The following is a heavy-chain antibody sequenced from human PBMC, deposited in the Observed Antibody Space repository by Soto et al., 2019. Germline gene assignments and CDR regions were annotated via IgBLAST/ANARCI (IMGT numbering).Heavy chain of an antibody. CDR3: ARGSAGSGWYLWHKPGGYYYYYGMDV. D-gene: IGHD6-19*01. CDR1: GFTFSSYA. J-gene: IGHJ6*02. Sequence: GGSLRLSCAASGFTFSSYAMHWVRQAPGKGLEWVAVISYDGSNKYYADSVKGRFTISRDNSKNTLYLQMNSLRAEDTAVYYCARGSAGSGWYLWHKPGGYYYYYGMDVWGQGTTVTVSS. V-gene: IGHV3-30-3*01. CDR2: ISYDGSNK.